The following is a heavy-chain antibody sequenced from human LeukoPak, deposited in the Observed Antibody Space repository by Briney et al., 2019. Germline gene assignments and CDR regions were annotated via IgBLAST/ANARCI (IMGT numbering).Heavy chain of an antibody. J-gene: IGHJ4*02. Sequence: GASVKVSCKASGYTFTTYAMNWVRQAPGQGLEWTGWINTNTGNPTYAQGFTGRFVFSLDTSVSTAYLQISSLKAEDTAVYYCAKEGQYSSSWYLGYWGQGTLVTVSS. CDR3: AKEGQYSSSWYLGY. CDR1: GYTFTTYA. CDR2: INTNTGNP. V-gene: IGHV7-4-1*02. D-gene: IGHD6-13*01.